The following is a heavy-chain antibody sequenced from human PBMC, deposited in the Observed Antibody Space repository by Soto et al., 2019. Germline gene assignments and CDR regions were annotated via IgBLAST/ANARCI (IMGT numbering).Heavy chain of an antibody. V-gene: IGHV4-59*08. CDR1: GGSIGSYY. Sequence: SETLSLTCSVSGGSIGSYYWSWIRQPPGKGLEWIGYIYYSGSTNYNPSLKSRVTISVDTSKNQFSLKLSSVTAADTAVYYCARLVWSYGTGFDPWGQGTLVTVS. CDR3: ARLVWSYGTGFDP. J-gene: IGHJ5*02. CDR2: IYYSGST. D-gene: IGHD5-18*01.